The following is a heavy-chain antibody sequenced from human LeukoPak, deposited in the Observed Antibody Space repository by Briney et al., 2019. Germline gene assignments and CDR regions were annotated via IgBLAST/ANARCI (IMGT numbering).Heavy chain of an antibody. Sequence: SETLSLTCAVYGGSFSGYYWSWIRQPPGEGLEWIGYIYHTGSTYYNPSLKGRVTISVDRSKNQFSLNLNFVTAADTALYYCARGDGSGSGRWFDPWGQGTLITVSS. V-gene: IGHV4-34*01. J-gene: IGHJ5*02. CDR3: ARGDGSGSGRWFDP. CDR2: IYHTGST. CDR1: GGSFSGYY. D-gene: IGHD3-10*01.